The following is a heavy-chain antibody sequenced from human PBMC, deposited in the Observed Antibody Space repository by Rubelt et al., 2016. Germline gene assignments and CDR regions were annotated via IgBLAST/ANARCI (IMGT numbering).Heavy chain of an antibody. CDR2: IYYSGSS. J-gene: IGHJ4*02. CDR1: GGSISSYY. Sequence: QVQLQESGPGLVEPSETLSLTCTVSGGSISSYYCSWIRQPPGKGLEWIGYIYYSGSSNYNPSLKSRVIMSVDTSKNQCALKLSVVTAADTAVYFCARQSRGFGVPISWGQGTLVTVSS. V-gene: IGHV4-59*08. CDR3: ARQSRGFGVPIS. D-gene: IGHD3-16*01.